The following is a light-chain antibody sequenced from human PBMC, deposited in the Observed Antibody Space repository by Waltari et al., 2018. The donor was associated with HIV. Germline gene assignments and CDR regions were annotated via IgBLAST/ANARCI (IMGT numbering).Light chain of an antibody. CDR3: LLSYSGARPHVV. CDR2: DTN. CDR1: PGAVTSGHY. V-gene: IGLV7-46*01. J-gene: IGLJ2*01. Sequence: QAVVTQEPSLTVSPGGTVPLTCGSTPGAVTSGHYPYWFQQKPGQAPRTLIYDTNNKHSWTPARFSGSLLGGRAALTLSGAQPEDEAEYYCLLSYSGARPHVVFGGGTKLTVL.